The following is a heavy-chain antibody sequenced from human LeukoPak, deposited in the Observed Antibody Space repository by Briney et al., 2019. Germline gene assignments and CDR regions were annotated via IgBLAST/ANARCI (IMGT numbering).Heavy chain of an antibody. V-gene: IGHV4-39*01. CDR1: VGSISSSSYY. J-gene: IGHJ6*02. CDR3: ARVNYGDYYYGMDV. D-gene: IGHD4-17*01. Sequence: SETLSLTCTVSVGSISSSSYYWGWIRQPPGKGLEWIGSIYYSGSTYYNPSLKSRVTISVDTSKNQFSLKLSSVTAADTAVYYCARVNYGDYYYGMDVWGQGTTVTVSS. CDR2: IYYSGST.